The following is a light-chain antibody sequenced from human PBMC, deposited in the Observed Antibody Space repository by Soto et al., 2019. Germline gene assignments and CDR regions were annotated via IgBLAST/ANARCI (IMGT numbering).Light chain of an antibody. CDR2: EVT. J-gene: IGLJ3*02. V-gene: IGLV2-8*01. CDR3: TSYVGNDIWV. Sequence: QSALTQPPSASGSPGQSVTISCTGTSSDVGAYKYVSWYQQYPGKAPKLMIYEVTKRPSVVPDRFSGSKSGNTASLTVSGLQAEDEAQYYCTSYVGNDIWVFGGGTKLTVL. CDR1: SSDVGAYKY.